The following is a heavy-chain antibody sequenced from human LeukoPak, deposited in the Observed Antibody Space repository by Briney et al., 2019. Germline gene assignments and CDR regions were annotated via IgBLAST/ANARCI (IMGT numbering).Heavy chain of an antibody. CDR2: IKQDGSET. Sequence: GGSLRLSCAASGFNLYNFWMTWVRQAPGKGLEWVANIKQDGSETYYAGSVKGRFTISRDNAKNSVSLQMNSLRAEDTAVYYCARDWGGRSAVAGTFDYWGQGTLVTVSS. V-gene: IGHV3-7*01. D-gene: IGHD6-19*01. J-gene: IGHJ4*02. CDR3: ARDWGGRSAVAGTFDY. CDR1: GFNLYNFW.